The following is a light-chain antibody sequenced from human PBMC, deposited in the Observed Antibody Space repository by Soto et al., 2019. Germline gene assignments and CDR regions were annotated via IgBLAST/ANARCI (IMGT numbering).Light chain of an antibody. CDR1: SSNIGAGYD. J-gene: IGLJ2*01. V-gene: IGLV1-40*01. Sequence: QSVLTQPPSVSGAPGQRVTIFCTGSSSNIGAGYDVHWYQQLPGTAPKLFIYGNNNRPSGVPDRFSGSKSGTSASLAITGLQAEDEADYYCQSYDSSLSGSVFGGGTQLTVL. CDR2: GNN. CDR3: QSYDSSLSGSV.